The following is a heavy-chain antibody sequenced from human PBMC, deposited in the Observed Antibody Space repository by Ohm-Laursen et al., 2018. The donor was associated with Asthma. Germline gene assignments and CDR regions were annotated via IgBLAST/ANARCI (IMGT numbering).Heavy chain of an antibody. CDR2: INAGNGNT. Sequence: ASVKVSCKASGYTFTSYAMHWVRQAPGQRLEWMGWINAGNGNTKYSQKFQGRVTITRDTSASTAYMELSNLRSEDTAVYYCARASYGDYDFDYWGQGPLVTVSS. CDR3: ARASYGDYDFDY. D-gene: IGHD4-17*01. J-gene: IGHJ4*02. V-gene: IGHV1-3*01. CDR1: GYTFTSYA.